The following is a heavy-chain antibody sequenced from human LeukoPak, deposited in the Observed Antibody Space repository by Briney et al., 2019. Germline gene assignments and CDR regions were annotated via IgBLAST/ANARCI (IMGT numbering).Heavy chain of an antibody. CDR2: ISGSGEYT. V-gene: IGHV3-23*01. D-gene: IGHD3-22*01. J-gene: IGHJ4*02. CDR3: AKGYYYDSKGFDY. Sequence: GGSLRLSCAGSGFTFSNDALSWVRQAPGKGLEWVSSISGSGEYTFYADSVRGRFSISRDNSRNTMYLQMNSLRAEDTAVYYCAKGYYYDSKGFDYWGQGTLVTVSS. CDR1: GFTFSNDA.